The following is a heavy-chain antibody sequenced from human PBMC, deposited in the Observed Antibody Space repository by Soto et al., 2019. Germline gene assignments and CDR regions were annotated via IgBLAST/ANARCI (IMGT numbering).Heavy chain of an antibody. V-gene: IGHV4-39*01. D-gene: IGHD3-3*01. Sequence: SETLSLTCTVSGGSISSSSYYWGWIRQPPGKGLEWIGSIYYRGSTYYNPSLKSRVTISVDTSKNQFSLKLSSVTAADTAVYYCASLSGYYTGKIDYWGQGTLVTVSS. J-gene: IGHJ4*02. CDR3: ASLSGYYTGKIDY. CDR1: GGSISSSSYY. CDR2: IYYRGST.